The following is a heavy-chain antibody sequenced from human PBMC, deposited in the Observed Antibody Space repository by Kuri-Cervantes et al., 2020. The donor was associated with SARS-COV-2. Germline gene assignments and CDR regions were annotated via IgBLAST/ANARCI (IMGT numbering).Heavy chain of an antibody. J-gene: IGHJ4*02. CDR2: ISAYNGNT. D-gene: IGHD2-21*01. Sequence: ASVKVSCKASGYNFISYGISWVRQAPGHGPEWMGWISAYNGNTNFAQRFQDRVTLTTDTSTSTAYMEVRSLRSDDTAVYYCARGGGYCGGDCPDEYYFDYWGQGTLVTVSS. V-gene: IGHV1-18*01. CDR3: ARGGGYCGGDCPDEYYFDY. CDR1: GYNFISYG.